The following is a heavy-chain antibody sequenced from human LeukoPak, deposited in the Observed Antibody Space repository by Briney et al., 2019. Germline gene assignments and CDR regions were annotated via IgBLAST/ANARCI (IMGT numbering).Heavy chain of an antibody. Sequence: GGSLRLSCAASGFSFSSYEMNWVRLAPGKGLEWVSHISSSATNIYYADSVKGRFTISRDNAKNSLYLQTNSLRAEDTAVYYCAEEGSYDALDIWGQGTMVTVSS. V-gene: IGHV3-48*03. CDR2: ISSSATNI. D-gene: IGHD1-26*01. CDR3: AEEGSYDALDI. CDR1: GFSFSSYE. J-gene: IGHJ3*02.